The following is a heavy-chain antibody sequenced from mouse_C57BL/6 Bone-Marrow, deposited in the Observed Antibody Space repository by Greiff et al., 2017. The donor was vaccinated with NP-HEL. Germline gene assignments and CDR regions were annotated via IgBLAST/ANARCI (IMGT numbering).Heavy chain of an antibody. Sequence: QVQLKQSGPGLVQPSQSLSITCTVSGFSLTSYGVHWVRQSPGKGLEWLGVIWRGGSTDYNAAFMSRLSITKDNSKSQVFFKMNSLQADDTAIYYCAKRYYGSSYEGYFDVWGTGTTVTVSS. CDR3: AKRYYGSSYEGYFDV. J-gene: IGHJ1*03. CDR1: GFSLTSYG. V-gene: IGHV2-5*01. CDR2: IWRGGST. D-gene: IGHD1-1*01.